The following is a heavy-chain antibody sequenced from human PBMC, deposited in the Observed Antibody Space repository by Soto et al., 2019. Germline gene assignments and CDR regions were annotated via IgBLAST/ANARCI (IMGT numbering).Heavy chain of an antibody. J-gene: IGHJ4*02. CDR3: GRGVRAGIDH. CDR2: MNPSRGKT. V-gene: IGHV1-8*01. CDR1: GYSFTSLD. D-gene: IGHD6-13*01. Sequence: ASVKVSCKTSGYSFTSLDINWLRQAPGQGPEWMGWMNPSRGKTGYAQKFQDRVIMTRDTSTSTAYMELRSLRYEDTAVYYCGRGVRAGIDHWGQGTLVTVSS.